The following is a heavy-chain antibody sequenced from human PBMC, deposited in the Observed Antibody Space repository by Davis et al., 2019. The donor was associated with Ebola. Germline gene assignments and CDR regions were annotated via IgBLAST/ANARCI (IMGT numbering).Heavy chain of an antibody. Sequence: AASVKVSCKASGYTFTSYYMHWVRQAPGQGLEWMGIINPSGGSTSYAQKFQGRVTMTRDTSTSTVYMELSSLRSADTAVYYCARDPDYYDSGGFYHDVLDIWGQGTMVTVSS. CDR1: GYTFTSYY. D-gene: IGHD3-22*01. J-gene: IGHJ3*02. CDR3: ARDPDYYDSGGFYHDVLDI. V-gene: IGHV1-46*01. CDR2: INPSGGST.